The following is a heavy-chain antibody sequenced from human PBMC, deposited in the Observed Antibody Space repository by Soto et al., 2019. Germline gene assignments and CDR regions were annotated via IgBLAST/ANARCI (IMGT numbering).Heavy chain of an antibody. D-gene: IGHD3-22*01. CDR3: ARRVITDYYYYGMDV. J-gene: IGHJ6*02. V-gene: IGHV3-23*01. Sequence: GGSLRLSCAASGFTFSSYAMSWVRQAPGKGLEWVSAISGSGGSTYYADSVKGRFTISRDNSKNTLYLQMNSLRAEDTAVYYCARRVITDYYYYGMDVWGQGTRVTVSS. CDR1: GFTFSSYA. CDR2: ISGSGGST.